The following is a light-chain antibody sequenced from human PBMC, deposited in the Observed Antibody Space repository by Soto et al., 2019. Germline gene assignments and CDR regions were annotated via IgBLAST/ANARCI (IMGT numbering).Light chain of an antibody. CDR3: QQYSSSPPFT. CDR1: QSVSSN. CDR2: GAS. V-gene: IGKV3-15*01. J-gene: IGKJ3*01. Sequence: EIVMTQSPATLSVSPGERATLSCRASQSVSSNLAWYQQKPGQAPRLLIYGASTRATGIPARFSGSGSGTEFTLTISSLQSADFAVYYCQQYSSSPPFTFGPGTKVDIK.